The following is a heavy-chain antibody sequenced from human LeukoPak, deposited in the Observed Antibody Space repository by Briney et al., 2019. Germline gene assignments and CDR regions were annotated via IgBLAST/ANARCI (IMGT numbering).Heavy chain of an antibody. J-gene: IGHJ4*02. V-gene: IGHV3-23*01. D-gene: IGHD3-3*01. CDR1: GFTFSTYA. CDR3: AKGLSWSGYQTPFDH. CDR2: ISGSGGST. Sequence: PGGSLRLSCAASGFTFSTYAMSWVRQAPGKGLEWVSAISGSGGSTFHADSVKGRLTISRDNAKNKLYLQMNSLRAEDTAVYYCAKGLSWSGYQTPFDHWGQGTLVTVSS.